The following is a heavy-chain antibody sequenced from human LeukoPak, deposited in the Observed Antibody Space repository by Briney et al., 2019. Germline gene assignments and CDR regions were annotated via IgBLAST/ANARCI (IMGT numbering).Heavy chain of an antibody. Sequence: SETLSLTCTVSGGSISSSSYYWGWIRQPPGKGLEWIGSIYYSGSTYYNPSLKSRVTISVDTSKNQFSLKLSSVTAADTAVYYCARASTYYSSGYFGIWGQGTMVTVSS. J-gene: IGHJ3*02. V-gene: IGHV4-39*07. CDR2: IYYSGST. D-gene: IGHD3-22*01. CDR3: ARASTYYSSGYFGI. CDR1: GGSISSSSYY.